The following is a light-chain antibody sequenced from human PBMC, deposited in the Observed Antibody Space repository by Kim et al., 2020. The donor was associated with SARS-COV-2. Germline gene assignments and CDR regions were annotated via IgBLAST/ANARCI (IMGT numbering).Light chain of an antibody. CDR1: QSISSSF. CDR3: QHYGSSPWT. CDR2: GAS. V-gene: IGKV3-20*01. Sequence: SPGERATLSCRASQSISSSFLAWYQQKPGQAPRLLIYGASNRATGIPDRFSGSGSGTDFTLSISRLEPEDFAVYYCQHYGSSPWTFGQGTKVEIK. J-gene: IGKJ1*01.